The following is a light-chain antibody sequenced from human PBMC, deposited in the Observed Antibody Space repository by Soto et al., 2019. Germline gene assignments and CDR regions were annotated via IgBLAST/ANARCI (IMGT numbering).Light chain of an antibody. CDR3: CSYAASYTLV. Sequence: QSALTQPRSVSGSPGLSVTISCTGTSSDVGGYNYVSWYQQHPGKAPNLMIYDVTKRPSGVPDHFSGSKSGNTASLTISGLQAEDEADYYCCSYAASYTLVFGGGTKLTVL. CDR2: DVT. CDR1: SSDVGGYNY. J-gene: IGLJ3*02. V-gene: IGLV2-11*01.